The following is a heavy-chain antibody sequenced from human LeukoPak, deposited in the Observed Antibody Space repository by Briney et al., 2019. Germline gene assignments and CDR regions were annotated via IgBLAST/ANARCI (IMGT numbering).Heavy chain of an antibody. CDR2: ISYDGSNK. V-gene: IGHV3-30-3*01. J-gene: IGHJ5*02. CDR3: AKEPASSDWFDP. Sequence: GGSLRLSCAASGFTFSSHAMHWVRQAPGKGLEWVAVISYDGSNKYYADSVKGRFTISRDNSKNTLYLQMNSLRAEDTAVYYCAKEPASSDWFDPWGQGTLVAVSS. D-gene: IGHD6-19*01. CDR1: GFTFSSHA.